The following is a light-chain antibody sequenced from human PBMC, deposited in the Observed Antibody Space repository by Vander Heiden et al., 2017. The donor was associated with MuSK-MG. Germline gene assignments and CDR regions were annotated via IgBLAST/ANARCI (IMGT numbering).Light chain of an antibody. J-gene: IGLJ2*01. V-gene: IGLV1-40*01. CDR1: SSNIGAGYD. CDR2: GNS. CDR3: KSYDSSLSMV. Sequence: QSVLTQPPSVSGAPGQRVTISCTGSSSNIGAGYDVHWYQQLPGTAPKLLIYGNSNRPSGVPDRFSGSKSGTSASLAITGLQAEDEADYYCKSYDSSLSMVFGGGTKLTVL.